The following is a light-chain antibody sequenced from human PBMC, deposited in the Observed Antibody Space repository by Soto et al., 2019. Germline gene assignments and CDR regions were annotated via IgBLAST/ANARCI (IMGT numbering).Light chain of an antibody. CDR3: QQRSAWPLT. J-gene: IGKJ4*01. CDR1: RSARAY. Sequence: EIVLTQSPAILSLSPGERATLSCRASRSARAYLGWYQQKPGQAPRLLIYDVSNRATGIPARFIGSRSETDFSLTISSLEPEDFAVYYCQQRSAWPLTFGGGTRVEIK. CDR2: DVS. V-gene: IGKV3-11*01.